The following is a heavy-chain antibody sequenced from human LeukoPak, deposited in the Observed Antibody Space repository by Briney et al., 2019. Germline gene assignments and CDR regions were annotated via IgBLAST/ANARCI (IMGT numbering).Heavy chain of an antibody. D-gene: IGHD3-22*01. Sequence: SVKVSCKASGGTFSSYAISWVRQAPGQGLEWMGGIIPIFGTANYAQKFQGRVTITADESTSTAYMELSSLRSEDTAVYYCARAKRRSSGYYLSFDYWGQGTPVTVSS. J-gene: IGHJ4*02. CDR1: GGTFSSYA. CDR3: ARAKRRSSGYYLSFDY. CDR2: IIPIFGTA. V-gene: IGHV1-69*13.